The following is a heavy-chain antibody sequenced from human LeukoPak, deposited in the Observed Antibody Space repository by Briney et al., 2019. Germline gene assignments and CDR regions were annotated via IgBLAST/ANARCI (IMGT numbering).Heavy chain of an antibody. CDR1: GGSISSSSYY. CDR3: ARQGSWFDP. J-gene: IGHJ5*02. Sequence: SETLSLTXTVSGGSISSSSYYWGWIRQPPGRGLEWIGSIYYSGSTYYNPSLKSRVTISVDTSKNQFSLKLSSVTAADTAVYYCARQGSWFDPWGQGTLVTVSS. CDR2: IYYSGST. V-gene: IGHV4-39*01. D-gene: IGHD2-15*01.